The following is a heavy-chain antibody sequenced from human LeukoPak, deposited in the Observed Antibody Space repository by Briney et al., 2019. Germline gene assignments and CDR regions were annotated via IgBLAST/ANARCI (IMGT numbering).Heavy chain of an antibody. CDR2: IYYSGST. J-gene: IGHJ6*02. Sequence: SETLSLTCTVSGGSISSSSYYWGWIRQPPGKGLEWIGSIYYSGSTYYNPSLKSRVTISVDTSKNQFSLKLSSVTAADTAVYYCARRDYEDYYYGVDVWGQGTTVTVSS. CDR3: ARRDYEDYYYGVDV. V-gene: IGHV4-39*01. CDR1: GGSISSSSYY. D-gene: IGHD4-17*01.